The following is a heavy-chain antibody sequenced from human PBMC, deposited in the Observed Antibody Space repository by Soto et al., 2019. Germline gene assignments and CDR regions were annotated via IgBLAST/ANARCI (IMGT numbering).Heavy chain of an antibody. V-gene: IGHV4-31*03. Sequence: SETLSLTCTVSGGPISRGDYYWSWIRQHPGKGLEWIGNIYYSGTTYYNPSLKSRVTITVDTSKNQFSLNLSSVTAADTAVYYCARLEVTATNWFHPWGQGTLVTAPQ. J-gene: IGHJ5*02. CDR1: GGPISRGDYY. D-gene: IGHD2-21*02. CDR2: IYYSGTT. CDR3: ARLEVTATNWFHP.